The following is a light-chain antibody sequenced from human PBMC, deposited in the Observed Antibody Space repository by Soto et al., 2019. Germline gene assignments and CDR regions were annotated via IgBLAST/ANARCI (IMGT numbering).Light chain of an antibody. J-gene: IGLJ2*01. CDR2: NND. V-gene: IGLV1-44*01. Sequence: QLVLTQPPSAAGTPGQRVTISCSGSSSNIGNNNVNWYQQLPGTAPRLLIFNNDQRPSGVSARFSGSKSGTSASLAISGLQSEDEADYYCAAWDDSLDAHVLVGGGTKVTVL. CDR3: AAWDDSLDAHVL. CDR1: SSNIGNNN.